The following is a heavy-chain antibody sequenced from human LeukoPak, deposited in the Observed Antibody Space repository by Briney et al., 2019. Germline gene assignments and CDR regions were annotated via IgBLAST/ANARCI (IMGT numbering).Heavy chain of an antibody. J-gene: IGHJ4*02. CDR1: GFTFSGFW. CDR2: IKEDGSEI. Sequence: PGGSLILSCAASGFTFSGFWMNWVRQAPGEGLEWVANIKEDGSEIYYVDSVKGRFTISRDNAKNSLYLQMDTLRAEDTALYFCTRGHYDDHRRWGQGTLVTVSP. D-gene: IGHD4-17*01. V-gene: IGHV3-7*01. CDR3: TRGHYDDHRR.